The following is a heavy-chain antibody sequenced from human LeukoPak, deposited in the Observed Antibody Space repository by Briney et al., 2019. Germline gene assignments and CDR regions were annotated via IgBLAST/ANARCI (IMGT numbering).Heavy chain of an antibody. D-gene: IGHD6-13*01. CDR2: ISYDGSNK. V-gene: IGHV3-30*18. J-gene: IGHJ6*03. Sequence: GGSLRLSCAASGFTFSSYGMHWVRQAPGKGLEWVAVISYDGSNKYYADSVKGRFTISRDNSKNTLYLQMSSLRADDTAVYYCAKKGYSSSWYNYYYMDVWGKGTTVTVSS. CDR3: AKKGYSSSWYNYYYMDV. CDR1: GFTFSSYG.